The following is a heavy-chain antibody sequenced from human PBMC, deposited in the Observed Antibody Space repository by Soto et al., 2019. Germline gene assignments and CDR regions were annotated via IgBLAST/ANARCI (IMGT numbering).Heavy chain of an antibody. CDR3: ARQMYSSGWYDLPGDY. J-gene: IGHJ4*02. V-gene: IGHV3-74*01. Sequence: VGSLRLSCAASGFTFSSYWMHWVRQAPGKGLVWVSRINSDGSSTSYADSVKGRFTISRDNARNTLYLQMNSLRAEDTAVYYCARQMYSSGWYDLPGDYWGQGTLVTVSS. CDR2: INSDGSST. CDR1: GFTFSSYW. D-gene: IGHD6-19*01.